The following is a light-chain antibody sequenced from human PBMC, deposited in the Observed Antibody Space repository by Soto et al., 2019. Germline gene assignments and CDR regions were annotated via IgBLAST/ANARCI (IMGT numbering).Light chain of an antibody. V-gene: IGKV3-15*01. CDR2: GAS. CDR3: QQYNKWPPLT. Sequence: EIMMTQSPATLSVSPGESATLSCRASQTVSSNLAWYQQKPGQAPRLLIYGASTRATGIPARFSGSGSETEFTLTISSLQSEDFAVYYCQQYNKWPPLTFGQGKRLEIK. CDR1: QTVSSN. J-gene: IGKJ5*01.